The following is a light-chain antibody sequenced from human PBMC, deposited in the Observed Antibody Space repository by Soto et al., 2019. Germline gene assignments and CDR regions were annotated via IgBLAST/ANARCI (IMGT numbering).Light chain of an antibody. Sequence: EIVLTQSPGTLSLSPGERATLSCRASPSVSRDFLGWYQQQPGQPPRLLIYGGSIRATGIPDRCSSSGSGTDFTLTISRLEPEDAAIYYCQQYGVSPTFGQGTKVEIK. V-gene: IGKV3-20*01. CDR2: GGS. CDR3: QQYGVSPT. CDR1: PSVSRDF. J-gene: IGKJ1*01.